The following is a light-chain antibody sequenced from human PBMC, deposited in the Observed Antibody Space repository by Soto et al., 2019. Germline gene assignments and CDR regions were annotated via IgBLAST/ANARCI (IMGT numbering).Light chain of an antibody. CDR3: QKYNSAPWT. CDR2: VAS. J-gene: IGKJ1*01. CDR1: QGISNY. Sequence: DIQMTQSPSSLSASVGDRVTITCRASQGISNYLAWYQQQPGKVPKLLIYVASTLQSGAPSRFSGSGSGTDFTLTISSLQPEDVATYYCQKYNSAPWTCGQGTDVEIK. V-gene: IGKV1-27*01.